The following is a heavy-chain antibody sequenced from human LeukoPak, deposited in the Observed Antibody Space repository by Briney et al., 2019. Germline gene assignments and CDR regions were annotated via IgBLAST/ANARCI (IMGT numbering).Heavy chain of an antibody. CDR1: GDSVSNKNYF. Sequence: PSETLSLTCSVSGDSVSNKNYFWGWVRQPPGKGLEWIGSIEYSASTYYSGRTYYNPSLKSRVTISVDTSKNQFSLKLSSVTAADTAVYYCARGSGNYGITFFDYWGQGTLVTVSS. D-gene: IGHD1-26*01. CDR3: ARGSGNYGITFFDY. V-gene: IGHV4-39*07. J-gene: IGHJ4*02. CDR2: IEYSASTYYSGRT.